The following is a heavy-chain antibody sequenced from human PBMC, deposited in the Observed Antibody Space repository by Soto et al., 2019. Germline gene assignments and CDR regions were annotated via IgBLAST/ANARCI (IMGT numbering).Heavy chain of an antibody. D-gene: IGHD4-17*01. CDR3: AKVFYVDYQARFEP. V-gene: IGHV3-23*01. Sequence: GGSLRLSCAASGFTFGSYAMTWVRQAPGKGLEWVSAISASGDSTYYADSVKGRFTISRDNSKNTVYLQMNSLRADDTALYYCAKVFYVDYQARFEPWGRGTLVTVSS. J-gene: IGHJ5*02. CDR1: GFTFGSYA. CDR2: ISASGDST.